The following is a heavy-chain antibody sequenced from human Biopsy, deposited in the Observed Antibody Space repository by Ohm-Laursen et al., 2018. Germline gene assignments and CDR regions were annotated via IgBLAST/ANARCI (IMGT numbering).Heavy chain of an antibody. D-gene: IGHD3-22*01. CDR3: ARDYDTSGYYYVS. CDR2: IFYRGGT. V-gene: IGHV4-39*01. Sequence: SETLSLTCAVSGGSISNNNYYWGWIRQPPGKGLEWIGSIFYRGGTHYKPSLKSGVNISVDTSKNQFSLKLNSVTAADTAVYYCARDYDTSGYYYVSWGQGTLVTVSS. J-gene: IGHJ5*02. CDR1: GGSISNNNYY.